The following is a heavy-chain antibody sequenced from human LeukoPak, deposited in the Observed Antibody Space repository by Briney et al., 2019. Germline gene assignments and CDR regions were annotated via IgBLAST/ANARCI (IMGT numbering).Heavy chain of an antibody. V-gene: IGHV3-23*01. J-gene: IGHJ4*02. CDR1: GFTFSSYG. CDR3: AKDVGRTYYYDSSGSSNFGY. D-gene: IGHD3-22*01. CDR2: ISGSGGST. Sequence: GGTLRLSCAASGFTFSSYGMSWVRQAPGKGLEWVSAISGSGGSTYYADSVKGRFTISRDNSKNTLYLQMNSLRAEDTAVYYCAKDVGRTYYYDSSGSSNFGYWGQGTLVTVSS.